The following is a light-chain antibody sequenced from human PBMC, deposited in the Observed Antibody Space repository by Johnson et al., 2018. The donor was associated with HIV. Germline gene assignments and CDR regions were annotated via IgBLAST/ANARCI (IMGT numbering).Light chain of an antibody. Sequence: QSVLTQPPSVSAAPGQKVTISCSGSSSNIGNNYVSWYQQLPGTAPKLLIYENNKRPSGIPDRFSGSKSGTSATLGITGIQTGDEADYYCGTWDTSLSAHYVFGSGTKVIVL. CDR3: GTWDTSLSAHYV. J-gene: IGLJ1*01. CDR1: SSNIGNNY. CDR2: ENN. V-gene: IGLV1-51*02.